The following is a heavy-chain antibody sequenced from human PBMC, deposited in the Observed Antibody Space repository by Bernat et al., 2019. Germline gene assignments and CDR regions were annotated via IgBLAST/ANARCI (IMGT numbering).Heavy chain of an antibody. D-gene: IGHD3-9*01. J-gene: IGHJ4*02. CDR3: ARLNLVLRYFDWFLDY. Sequence: QVQLVQSGAEVKKPGASVKVSCKASGYTFTSYGISWVRQAPGQGLEWMGWISAYNGNTNYAQKLQGRVTMTTDTSASTAYMELRSLRSDDTAVYYCARLNLVLRYFDWFLDYWGQGTLVTVSS. V-gene: IGHV1-18*01. CDR1: GYTFTSYG. CDR2: ISAYNGNT.